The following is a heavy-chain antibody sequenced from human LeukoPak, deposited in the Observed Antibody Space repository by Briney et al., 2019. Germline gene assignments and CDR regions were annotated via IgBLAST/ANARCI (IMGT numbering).Heavy chain of an antibody. CDR1: GFSVSDAY. CDR3: LAQYYFDY. V-gene: IGHV3-15*01. CDR2: IISKSDGGTT. J-gene: IGHJ4*02. D-gene: IGHD5-24*01. Sequence: GGSLRLSCAASGFSVSDAYMSWVRQTPGKRLEWIGRIISKSDGGTTDYAAPVKDRFIISRDVSKGTLYLQLNSLRADDTAVYYCLAQYYFDYWGRGTLVTVSS.